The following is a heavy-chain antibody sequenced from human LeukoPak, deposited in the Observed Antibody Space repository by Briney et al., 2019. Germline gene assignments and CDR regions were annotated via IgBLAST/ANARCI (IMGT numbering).Heavy chain of an antibody. V-gene: IGHV5-51*01. CDR1: GYTFTDHW. J-gene: IGHJ4*02. Sequence: HGESLKISCKASGYTFTDHWIGWVRQMPGKGLEWMGIIYPGDSDTRYSPSFQGRVTISADKSISTAYLQWRNLQAPDTAMYYCARGDNSGWYFFDYWGQGTLVTVSS. D-gene: IGHD6-19*01. CDR2: IYPGDSDT. CDR3: ARGDNSGWYFFDY.